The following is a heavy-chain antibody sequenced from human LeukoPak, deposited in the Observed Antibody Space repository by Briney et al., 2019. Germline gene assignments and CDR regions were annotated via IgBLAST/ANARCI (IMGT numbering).Heavy chain of an antibody. CDR3: AGGPQHTRGVLDY. CDR1: GFTVSSNY. D-gene: IGHD3-10*01. CDR2: IYSGGST. J-gene: IGHJ4*02. V-gene: IGHV3-66*01. Sequence: PGGSLRLSCAASGFTVSSNYMSWVRQAPGKGLEWVSVIYSGGSTYYADSVKGRFTISRDNSKNTLYLQMNSLRAEDTAVYYCAGGPQHTRGVLDYWGQGTLVTVSS.